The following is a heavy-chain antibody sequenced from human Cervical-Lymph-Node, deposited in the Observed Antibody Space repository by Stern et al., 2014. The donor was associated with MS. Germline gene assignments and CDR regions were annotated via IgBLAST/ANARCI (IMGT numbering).Heavy chain of an antibody. D-gene: IGHD3-3*01. CDR1: GFSLSTDGVG. CDR3: AYRQAYYDFWSGYSGDNWLDP. Sequence: QITLIDSGPTLVKPTQTLTLSCSFSGFSLSTDGVGVAWIRHPPVKALEWLAVIYCADGTRYSPSLKSRLTITKDTSKNQVVLTMTNMGPVDTATYYCAYRQAYYDFWSGYSGDNWLDPWGQGTLVTVSS. J-gene: IGHJ5*02. CDR2: IYCADGT. V-gene: IGHV2-5*02.